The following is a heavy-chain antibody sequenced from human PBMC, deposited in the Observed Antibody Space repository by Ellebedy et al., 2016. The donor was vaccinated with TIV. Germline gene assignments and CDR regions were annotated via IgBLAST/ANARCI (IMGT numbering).Heavy chain of an antibody. J-gene: IGHJ5*02. CDR2: IAPSDSYT. CDR3: MAGIGAS. V-gene: IGHV5-10-1*01. Sequence: PGGSLRLSCEASGSSSSTYWVAWVRQMPEKGPEWMGRIAPSDSYTNYNPSSQGHVPFSTDKSLSTAYLHCSRLEPSDTAMYYCMAGIGASWGQGTLVTVSS. CDR1: GSSSSTYW. D-gene: IGHD3-10*01.